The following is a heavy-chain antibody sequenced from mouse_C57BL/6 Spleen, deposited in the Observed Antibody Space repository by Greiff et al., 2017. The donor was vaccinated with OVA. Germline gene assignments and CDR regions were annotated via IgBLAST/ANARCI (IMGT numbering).Heavy chain of an antibody. V-gene: IGHV1-53*01. CDR2: INPSNGGT. Sequence: VQLVESGAELVRPGASVKLSCKASGYTFTSYWMHWVKQRPGQGLEWIGIINPSNGGTNYKETFTSTATLNVDNTASTSYMQLSSLTAEDAAVYYCARSISGTVFYYAMDYWGQGTSVTVSS. D-gene: IGHD3-2*02. CDR1: GYTFTSYW. J-gene: IGHJ4*01. CDR3: ARSISGTVFYYAMDY.